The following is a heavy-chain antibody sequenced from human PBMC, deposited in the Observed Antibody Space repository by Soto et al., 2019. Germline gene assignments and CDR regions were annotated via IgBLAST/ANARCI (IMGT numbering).Heavy chain of an antibody. J-gene: IGHJ6*02. V-gene: IGHV3-30*18. CDR3: AKDRDCMDV. CDR1: GFTFSSYG. CDR2: ISYDGSNK. Sequence: QVQLVESGGGVVQPGRSLRLSCAASGFTFSSYGMHWVRQAPGKGLEWVAVISYDGSNKYYADSVKGRFTISRDNSKNTLYLQMNSLRAEDTAVYYCAKDRDCMDVWGQGTTVTVSS.